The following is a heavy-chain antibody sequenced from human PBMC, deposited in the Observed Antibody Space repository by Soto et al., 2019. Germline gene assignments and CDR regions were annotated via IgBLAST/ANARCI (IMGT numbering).Heavy chain of an antibody. J-gene: IGHJ3*02. CDR1: GYPVTAYY. CDR2: INPATGAA. D-gene: IGHD3-3*01. CDR3: ARGGGVGVAGSAAFDM. V-gene: IGHV1-2*02. Sequence: QLHLVQSGAVVKKPGASVTVSCSASGYPVTAYYMHWVRQAPGRGLEWMGGINPATGAAKYTQTFQGRVTMTREPSTSTVFMEPSGLTSGDTAVFFCARGGGVGVAGSAAFDMWGQGTLVTVSS.